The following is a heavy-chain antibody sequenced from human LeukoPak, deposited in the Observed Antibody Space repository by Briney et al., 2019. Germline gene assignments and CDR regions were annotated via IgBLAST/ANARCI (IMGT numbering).Heavy chain of an antibody. Sequence: PSETLSLTCTVSGGSISSYYWSWIRQPPGKGLEWIGEINHSGSTNYNPSLKSRVTISVDTSKNQFSLKLSSVTAADTAVYYCARGSRDGSGSYPVWFDPWGQGTLVTVSS. V-gene: IGHV4-34*01. CDR1: GGSISSYY. D-gene: IGHD3-10*01. CDR2: INHSGST. J-gene: IGHJ5*02. CDR3: ARGSRDGSGSYPVWFDP.